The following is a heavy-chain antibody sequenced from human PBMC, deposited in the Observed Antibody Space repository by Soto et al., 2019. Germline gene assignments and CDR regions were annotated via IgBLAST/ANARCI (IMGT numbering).Heavy chain of an antibody. V-gene: IGHV3-30*18. CDR1: GFTFSSYG. CDR3: VKDGSSGWPYFDDMDV. D-gene: IGHD6-19*01. Sequence: SQIISCAAAGFTFSSYGMHWVRQAPGKGLEWVAVILYDGIKKYYAYSVKGRFTISRDNSKNTLYLQMSSLRAEDTALYYCVKDGSSGWPYFDDMDVWGQGTTVTVSS. CDR2: ILYDGIKK. J-gene: IGHJ6*02.